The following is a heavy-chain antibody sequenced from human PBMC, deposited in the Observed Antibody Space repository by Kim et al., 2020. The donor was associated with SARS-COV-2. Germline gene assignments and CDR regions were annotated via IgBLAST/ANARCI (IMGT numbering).Heavy chain of an antibody. CDR1: RGSISNYY. CDR3: ARGGVNWTFDY. J-gene: IGHJ4*02. V-gene: IGHV4-59*13. CDR2: SYYSGST. D-gene: IGHD3-3*01. Sequence: SETLSLTCTVSRGSISNYYWSCIRQPPGKGLEWIGYSYYSGSTNYHPSLKSRVTISVDTSKNQFSLKLTSVTSADTAVYYCARGGVNWTFDYWGQGILVT.